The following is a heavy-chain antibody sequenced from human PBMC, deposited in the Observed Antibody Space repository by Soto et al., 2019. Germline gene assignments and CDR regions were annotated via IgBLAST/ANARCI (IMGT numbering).Heavy chain of an antibody. CDR1: GVSFTSHY. D-gene: IGHD3-3*01. J-gene: IGHJ5*02. CDR3: ARSLRFPEYGQYDP. V-gene: IGHV4-4*09. CDR2: IYNSGST. Sequence: SETLSLTCTVSGVSFTSHYWSWLRQPPGKGLELIGFIYNSGSTDYNPSLKSRVTISVDTSKNQFSLKLRSVTAADTAVYYCARSLRFPEYGQYDPWGQGTLVTVSS.